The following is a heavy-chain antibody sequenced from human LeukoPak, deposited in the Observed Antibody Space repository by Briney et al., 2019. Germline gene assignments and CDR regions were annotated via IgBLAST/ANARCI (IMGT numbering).Heavy chain of an antibody. Sequence: GGSLRLSCAASGFTFSNYAMAWVRRAPGKGLEWVSTISGSGGTTYYPDSVKGRFTISRDNSNNTLYLQMNSLDADDTALYYCAKGFGDTTFGVVTAYDYWGQGILVTVSS. V-gene: IGHV3-23*01. CDR2: ISGSGGTT. CDR1: GFTFSNYA. CDR3: AKGFGDTTFGVVTAYDY. J-gene: IGHJ4*02. D-gene: IGHD3-3*01.